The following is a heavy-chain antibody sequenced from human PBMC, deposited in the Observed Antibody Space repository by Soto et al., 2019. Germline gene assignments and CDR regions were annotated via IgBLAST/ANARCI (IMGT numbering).Heavy chain of an antibody. J-gene: IGHJ6*02. CDR3: ARVSSSIVVVPDYGMDV. Sequence: ASVKVSCKASGYTFISHGISWVRQAPGQGLEWMGWISGKNGNTNYAQKFQGRVTLTTDTSTSTAYLELRSLRSDDTAVYYCARVSSSIVVVPDYGMDVWGQGTTVTVSS. D-gene: IGHD2-2*01. V-gene: IGHV1-18*04. CDR1: GYTFISHG. CDR2: ISGKNGNT.